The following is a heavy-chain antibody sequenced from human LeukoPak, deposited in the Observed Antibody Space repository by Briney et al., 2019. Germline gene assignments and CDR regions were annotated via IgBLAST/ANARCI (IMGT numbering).Heavy chain of an antibody. CDR3: ARTSGSYSAEYFQH. Sequence: GESLKISCQGSGYSFTSYWIAWVRQMPGKGLEWMGTIYPGDSDTRYSPSFQGQVTISADKSISTAYLQWSGLKASDTAMYYCARTSGSYSAEYFQHWGQGTLVTVSS. D-gene: IGHD1-26*01. J-gene: IGHJ1*01. V-gene: IGHV5-51*01. CDR1: GYSFTSYW. CDR2: IYPGDSDT.